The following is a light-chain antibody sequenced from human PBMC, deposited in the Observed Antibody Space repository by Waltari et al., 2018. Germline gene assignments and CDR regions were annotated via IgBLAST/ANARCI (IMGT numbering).Light chain of an antibody. CDR3: QHYVRLPAT. CDR1: QRVSRS. J-gene: IGKJ1*01. Sequence: IVLTQSPGTLSLSPGERATLSCRASQRVSRSLAWYQQKPGQAPKLLIYGASTRATGIPDRFTGSGSGTDFSLTISSLEPEDFAIDFCQHYVRLPATFGQGTKVEIK. CDR2: GAS. V-gene: IGKV3-20*01.